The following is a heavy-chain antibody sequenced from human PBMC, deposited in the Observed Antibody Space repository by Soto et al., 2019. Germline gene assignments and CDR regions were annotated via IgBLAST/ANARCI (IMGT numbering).Heavy chain of an antibody. J-gene: IGHJ4*02. D-gene: IGHD3-16*01. Sequence: EVHLVESGGGLVQPGGSLRLSCAASGFTFTDYWMHWVRQSPGKGLVWVSHIHSDGATTTYVDSVKGRFTISRDNARNTVALQMNGLRVDDTAVYYCARGGIGSFDYWGQGALVSVSS. CDR3: ARGGIGSFDY. V-gene: IGHV3-74*03. CDR1: GFTFTDYW. CDR2: IHSDGATT.